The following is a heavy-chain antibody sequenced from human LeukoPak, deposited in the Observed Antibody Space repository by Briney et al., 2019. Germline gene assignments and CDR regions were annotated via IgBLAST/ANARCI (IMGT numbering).Heavy chain of an antibody. CDR2: ISGSGGST. J-gene: IGHJ4*02. CDR1: GFTFSSYA. CDR3: ACIAVAGGSDY. Sequence: GSLRLSCAASGFTFSSYAMSWVRQAPGKGVEWVSAISGSGGSTYYADSVKGGFTISRHNSNNTLYLQMNSLRAEDTAVYYCACIAVAGGSDYWGQGTLVTVSS. D-gene: IGHD6-19*01. V-gene: IGHV3-23*01.